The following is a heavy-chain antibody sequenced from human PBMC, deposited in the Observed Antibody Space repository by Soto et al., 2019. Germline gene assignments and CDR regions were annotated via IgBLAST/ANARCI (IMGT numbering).Heavy chain of an antibody. Sequence: QVQLVESGGGLVKPGGSLRLSCAASGFTFSDYYMSWIRQAPGKGLEWVSYISSSGSTIYYADSVKGRFTISRDNAKNSLYLQMNSLRAEDTAVYYCAREGLVVVPAARSEGLPDYYYYMDVWGKGTTVTVSS. CDR3: AREGLVVVPAARSEGLPDYYYYMDV. J-gene: IGHJ6*03. V-gene: IGHV3-11*01. D-gene: IGHD2-2*01. CDR1: GFTFSDYY. CDR2: ISSSGSTI.